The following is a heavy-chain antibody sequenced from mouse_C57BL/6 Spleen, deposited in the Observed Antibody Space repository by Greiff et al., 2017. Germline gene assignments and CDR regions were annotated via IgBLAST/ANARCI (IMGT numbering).Heavy chain of an antibody. CDR2: IDPENGDT. J-gene: IGHJ2*01. V-gene: IGHV14-4*01. Sequence: VQLKQSGAELVRPGASVKLSCTASGFNIKDDYMHWVKQRPEQGLEWIGWIDPENGDTEYASKFQGKATITADTSSNTAYLQLSSLTSEDTAVYYCTTVHYYYGSSYFDYWGQGTTLTVSS. CDR1: GFNIKDDY. D-gene: IGHD1-1*01. CDR3: TTVHYYYGSSYFDY.